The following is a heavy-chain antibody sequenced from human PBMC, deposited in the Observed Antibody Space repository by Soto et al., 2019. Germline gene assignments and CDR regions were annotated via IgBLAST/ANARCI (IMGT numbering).Heavy chain of an antibody. J-gene: IGHJ5*02. Sequence: SETLSLTCTVSGGSVSSGSYYWSWIRQPPGKGLEWIGYIYYSGSTNYNPSLKSRVTISVDTSKNQFSLKLSSVTAADTAVYYCARAEQRESGWFGELSPPNWFDPWGQGTLVTVSS. CDR3: ARAEQRESGWFGELSPPNWFDP. CDR2: IYYSGST. CDR1: GGSVSSGSYY. D-gene: IGHD3-10*01. V-gene: IGHV4-61*01.